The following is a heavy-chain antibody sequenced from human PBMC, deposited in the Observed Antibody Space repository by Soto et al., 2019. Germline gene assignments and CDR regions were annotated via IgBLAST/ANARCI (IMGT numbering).Heavy chain of an antibody. CDR2: VYHNENT. D-gene: IGHD3-9*01. CDR3: ARRERYSGSPGWFDP. Sequence: SETLSLTCTVSGGSINDFAYYWGWIRQAPGKGLEWIGTVYHNENTYYNPSLKSRITISADTAKNQFSLNLRSVTAADTAIYFFARRERYSGSPGWFDPWGQGTLVTVSS. CDR1: GGSINDFAYY. V-gene: IGHV4-39*01. J-gene: IGHJ5*02.